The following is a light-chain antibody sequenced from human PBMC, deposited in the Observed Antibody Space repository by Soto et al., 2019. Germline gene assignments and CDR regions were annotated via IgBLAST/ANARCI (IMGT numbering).Light chain of an antibody. Sequence: DIVMTQSPDSLAVSLGERATINCKSSQSVLYSSNNKNYLAWYQQRPGQPPKLLIYWASTRESGVPDRFSGSGSGTDFTHTTASLQAEDGAVYYCQQYESTPPTCGQGTKLEIK. CDR3: QQYESTPPT. CDR1: QSVLYSSNNKNY. V-gene: IGKV4-1*01. J-gene: IGKJ2*01. CDR2: WAS.